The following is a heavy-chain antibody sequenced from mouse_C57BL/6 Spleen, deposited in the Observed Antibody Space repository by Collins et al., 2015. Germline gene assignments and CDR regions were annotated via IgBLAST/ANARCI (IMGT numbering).Heavy chain of an antibody. V-gene: IGHV1-15*01. CDR3: TRTMDY. Sequence: QVQLQQSGAELVRPGASVTLSCKASGYTFTDYEMHWVKQTPVHGLEWIGAIDPETVITAYNQKFKGKAILTADKSSSTAYMELRSLTSEDSAVYYCTRTMDYWGQGTSVTVSS. CDR1: GYTFTDYE. J-gene: IGHJ4*01. CDR2: IDPETVIT.